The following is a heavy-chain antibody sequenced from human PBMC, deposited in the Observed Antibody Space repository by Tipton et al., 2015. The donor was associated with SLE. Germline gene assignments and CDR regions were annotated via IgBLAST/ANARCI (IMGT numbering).Heavy chain of an antibody. Sequence: VQLVQSGAEVKKPGESLRISCKGSGYSFTSYWISWVRQMPRKGLEWMGRIDPSDSYTNYSPSFQGHVTISADKSISTAYLQWSSLKASDTAIYYCARREIGSNSGYAFDVWGQGTMVTVSS. J-gene: IGHJ3*01. CDR1: GYSFTSYW. CDR3: ARREIGSNSGYAFDV. CDR2: IDPSDSYT. V-gene: IGHV5-10-1*01. D-gene: IGHD4-23*01.